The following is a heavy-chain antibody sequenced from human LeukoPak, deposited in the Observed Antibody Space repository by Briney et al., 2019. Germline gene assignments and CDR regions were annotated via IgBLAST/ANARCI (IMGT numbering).Heavy chain of an antibody. J-gene: IGHJ4*02. V-gene: IGHV3-30-3*01. CDR2: ISYDGSNK. Sequence: PGRSLRLSCAASGFTFSSYAMHWVRQAPGKGLEWVAVISYDGSNKYYADSVKGRSTISRDNSKNTLYLQMNSLRAEDTAVYYCARESDGYNYQPFDYWGQGTLVTVSS. D-gene: IGHD5-24*01. CDR3: ARESDGYNYQPFDY. CDR1: GFTFSSYA.